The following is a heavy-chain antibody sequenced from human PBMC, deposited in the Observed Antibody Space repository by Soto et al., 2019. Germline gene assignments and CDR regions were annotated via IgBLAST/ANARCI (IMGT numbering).Heavy chain of an antibody. CDR1: GYRFTSYW. J-gene: IGHJ5*02. V-gene: IGHV5-51*01. D-gene: IGHD3-22*01. CDR2: IFPSDSDT. Sequence: GESLKISCRTSGYRFTSYWIAWVRQIPGKGLEWMGIIFPSDSDTRYSPSCQGQVTISADRSTSTVFLQWASLKASDTAVYFCARKDKSGYFNWFDPWGQGTLVTVSS. CDR3: ARKDKSGYFNWFDP.